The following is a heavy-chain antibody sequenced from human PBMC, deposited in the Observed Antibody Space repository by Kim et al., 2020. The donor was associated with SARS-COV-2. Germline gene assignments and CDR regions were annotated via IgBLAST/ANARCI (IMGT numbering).Heavy chain of an antibody. Sequence: GESLKISCKGSGYSFTSYWIGWVRQMPGKGLEWMGIIYPGDSDTRYSPSFQGQVTISADKSISTAYLQWSSLKASDTAMYYCARRYSTMIVGGAFDIWGQGTMVTVSS. V-gene: IGHV5-51*01. CDR2: IYPGDSDT. CDR1: GYSFTSYW. D-gene: IGHD3-22*01. J-gene: IGHJ3*02. CDR3: ARRYSTMIVGGAFDI.